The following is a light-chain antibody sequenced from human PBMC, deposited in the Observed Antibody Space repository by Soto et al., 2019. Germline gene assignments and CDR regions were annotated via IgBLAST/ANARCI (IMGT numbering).Light chain of an antibody. CDR2: GAS. J-gene: IGKJ3*01. V-gene: IGKV3-20*01. Sequence: NVLTQSPGTLSLSPGDRATLSCRASQTVSTSFLAWYQQKPGQAPRLLIYGASNRATGIPDRFSGSGSGTDFTLTISRLEPGVFAVYYCQQDGRCPDLFTFGPGTKVEIK. CDR1: QTVSTSF. CDR3: QQDGRCPDLFT.